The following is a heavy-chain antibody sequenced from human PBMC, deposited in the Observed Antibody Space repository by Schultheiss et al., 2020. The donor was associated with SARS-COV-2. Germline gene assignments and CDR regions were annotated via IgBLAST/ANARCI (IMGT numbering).Heavy chain of an antibody. D-gene: IGHD3-3*01. V-gene: IGHV3-23*01. Sequence: GGSLRLSCAASGFTFSSYGMNWVRQAPGKGLEWVSAISGSGGSTYYADSVKGRFTISRDNAKNSLYLQMNSLRAEDTAVYYCAKEQPYDFWSGYYYFGWFDPWGQGTLVTVSS. CDR1: GFTFSSYG. CDR3: AKEQPYDFWSGYYYFGWFDP. J-gene: IGHJ5*02. CDR2: ISGSGGST.